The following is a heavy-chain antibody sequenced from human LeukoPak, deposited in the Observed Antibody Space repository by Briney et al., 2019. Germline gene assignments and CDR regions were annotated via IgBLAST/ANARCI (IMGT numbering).Heavy chain of an antibody. Sequence: GGSLRLSCAASGSTFGNYYMSWVRQAPGKGLEWVANIKHDGNWKFYADSVKGRFTVSRDNAEKLVYLHMSSLRAEDTAVYYCARDTYDSSGYYYQDYWGQGTLVTVSS. CDR1: GSTFGNYY. CDR2: IKHDGNWK. CDR3: ARDTYDSSGYYYQDY. J-gene: IGHJ4*02. V-gene: IGHV3-7*01. D-gene: IGHD3-22*01.